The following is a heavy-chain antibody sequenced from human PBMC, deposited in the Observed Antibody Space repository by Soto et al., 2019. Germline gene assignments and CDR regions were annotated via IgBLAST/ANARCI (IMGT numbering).Heavy chain of an antibody. CDR3: AHQKWFGESFDY. Sequence: SETLSLTCTVSGGSISNYYWTWIRQPPGKGLEWIGYIYYSGSTNYNPSLKSRVTISVDTSKNQVVLTMTNMDPADTATYHCAHQKWFGESFDYWGQGTLVTVSS. CDR1: GGSISNYY. J-gene: IGHJ4*02. CDR2: IYYSGST. V-gene: IGHV4-59*01. D-gene: IGHD3-10*01.